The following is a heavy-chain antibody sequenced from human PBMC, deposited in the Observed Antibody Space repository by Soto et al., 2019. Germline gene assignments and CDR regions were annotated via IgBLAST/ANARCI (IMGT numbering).Heavy chain of an antibody. CDR3: AREKVGTTFFDK. V-gene: IGHV4-38-2*02. J-gene: IGHJ4*02. D-gene: IGHD1-1*01. CDR1: GFAISRGFY. CDR2: IYPSVSS. Sequence: SETLSLTCTVSGFAISRGFYWSWVRQPPGKGLEWIGSIYPSVSSYHNPSLATRLRLSIDTSKNQFTLNMTSVTAADTALYFCAREKVGTTFFDKWGQ.